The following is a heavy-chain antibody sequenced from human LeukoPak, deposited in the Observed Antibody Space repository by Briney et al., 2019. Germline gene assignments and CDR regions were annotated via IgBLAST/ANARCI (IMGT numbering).Heavy chain of an antibody. Sequence: PGGSLRLSCAASGFTFSSYKMHWVRQAPGKGLEWVAFIRYGGSIEYYADSVKGRFTISRDNSKNTLYLQMNSLRTEDTAVYYCAREDYYDSSGYFDYWGQGTLVTVSS. CDR1: GFTFSSYK. J-gene: IGHJ4*02. CDR2: IRYGGSIE. CDR3: AREDYYDSSGYFDY. D-gene: IGHD3-22*01. V-gene: IGHV3-30*02.